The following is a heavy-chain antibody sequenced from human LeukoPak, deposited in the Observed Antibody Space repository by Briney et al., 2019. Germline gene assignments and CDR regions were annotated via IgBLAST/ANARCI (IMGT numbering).Heavy chain of an antibody. D-gene: IGHD3/OR15-3a*01. CDR2: INSDGSST. Sequence: PGGSLRLSCAASGFTFSSYWMHLVRQAPGKGLGLVALINSDGSSTSYADSVKGRFTISRDNAKNTLYLQMNSLRAEDTAVYYCARMADYYFDYWGQGTLVTVSS. CDR3: ARMADYYFDY. V-gene: IGHV3-74*01. J-gene: IGHJ4*02. CDR1: GFTFSSYW.